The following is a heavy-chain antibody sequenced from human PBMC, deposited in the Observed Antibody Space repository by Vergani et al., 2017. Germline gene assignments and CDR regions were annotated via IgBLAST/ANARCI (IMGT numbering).Heavy chain of an antibody. CDR2: IRSDESRR. Sequence: VQLLESGGDLVQPGGSLRLSCTASGFIFSTYAMSWVRQAPGKGLEWVASIRSDESRRYYADSVKGRFTISRDNSKNTLYLQMNSLRAEATAVYYCARIIAAAAYNWFDPWGQGTLVTVSS. CDR3: ARIIAAAAYNWFDP. D-gene: IGHD6-13*01. J-gene: IGHJ5*02. V-gene: IGHV3-30*02. CDR1: GFIFSTYA.